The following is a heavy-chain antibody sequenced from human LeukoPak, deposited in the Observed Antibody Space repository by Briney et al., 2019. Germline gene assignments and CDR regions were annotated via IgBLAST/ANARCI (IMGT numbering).Heavy chain of an antibody. CDR3: ARGVVRYFDY. J-gene: IGHJ4*02. CDR1: GFTFSGYG. D-gene: IGHD3-9*01. V-gene: IGHV3-69-1*01. Sequence: GGSLRLSCAASGFTFSGYGMNWVRQAPGKGLEWVSSISSSSYIYYADSVKGRFTISRDNAKNSLYLQMNSLRAEDTAVYYCARGVVRYFDYWGQGALVTVSS. CDR2: ISSSSYI.